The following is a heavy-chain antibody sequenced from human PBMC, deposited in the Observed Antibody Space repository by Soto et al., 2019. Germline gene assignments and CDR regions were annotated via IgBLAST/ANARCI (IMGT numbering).Heavy chain of an antibody. CDR3: AGGHPMVP. Sequence: QVQLQESGPGLVKPSQTLSLTCTVSGGSISSGGYYWSWIRQHPGKGLEWIGYIYYSGSTYYNPSTKSRVTGSAATSKNQLPLKLRSVTAADTAGYYCAGGHPMVPWGQGTLVTVSS. V-gene: IGHV4-31*03. CDR1: GGSISSGGYY. CDR2: IYYSGST. D-gene: IGHD3-10*01. J-gene: IGHJ5*02.